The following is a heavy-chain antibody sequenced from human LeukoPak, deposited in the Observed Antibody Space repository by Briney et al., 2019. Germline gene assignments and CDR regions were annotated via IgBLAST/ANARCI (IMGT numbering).Heavy chain of an antibody. D-gene: IGHD2-15*01. J-gene: IGHJ5*02. CDR2: MNPNSGNT. V-gene: IGHV1-8*03. CDR1: GYTFTSYD. Sequence: ASVKVSCKASGYTFTSYDINWVRQATGQGLEWMGWMNPNSGNTGYAQKFQGRVTITRNTSISTAYMELSSLRSEDTAVYYCARRVVVAATHVDWFDPWGQGTLVTVSS. CDR3: ARRVVVAATHVDWFDP.